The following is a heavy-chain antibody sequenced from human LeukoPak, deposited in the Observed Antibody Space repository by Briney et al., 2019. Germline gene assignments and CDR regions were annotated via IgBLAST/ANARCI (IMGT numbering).Heavy chain of an antibody. D-gene: IGHD5-24*01. Sequence: SVTVSCKASGGTFSSYAISWVRQAPGQGLEWMGRIIPILGIANYAQKFQGRVAITTDESTSTAYMELSSLRSEDTAVYYCARDTDRVGYEAWGQGTLVTVSS. V-gene: IGHV1-69*04. CDR2: IIPILGIA. CDR3: ARDTDRVGYEA. CDR1: GGTFSSYA. J-gene: IGHJ4*02.